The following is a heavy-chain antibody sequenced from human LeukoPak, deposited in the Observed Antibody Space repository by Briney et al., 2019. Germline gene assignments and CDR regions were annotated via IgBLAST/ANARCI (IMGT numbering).Heavy chain of an antibody. V-gene: IGHV3-7*01. CDR2: IKEDGREK. D-gene: IGHD2-15*01. Sequence: GGSLRLSCAASGFTFSSYWMSWVRQAPGKGLEWVANIKEDGREKYYVDSVKGRFTLSKDNAKNSVYLQMNSLRAEDTAVYYCARGWGEKGYCRGGTCNNPQFDYWGQGILVTVSS. CDR3: ARGWGEKGYCRGGTCNNPQFDY. CDR1: GFTFSSYW. J-gene: IGHJ4*02.